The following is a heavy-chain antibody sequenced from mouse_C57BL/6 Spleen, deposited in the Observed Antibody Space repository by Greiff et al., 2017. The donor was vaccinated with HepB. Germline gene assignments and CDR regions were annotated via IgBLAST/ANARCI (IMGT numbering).Heavy chain of an antibody. D-gene: IGHD2-3*01. CDR2: IWRGGST. CDR3: AENGYYQDYAMDY. J-gene: IGHJ4*01. CDR1: GFSLTSYG. V-gene: IGHV2-5*01. Sequence: VKLVESGPGLVQPSQRLSITCTVSGFSLTSYGLHWVRQSPGKGLEWLGVIWRGGSTDDNAAFMSRQSITKDHSTSQVFFKMNSLQAYDTAIYYCAENGYYQDYAMDYWGQGTSVTVSS.